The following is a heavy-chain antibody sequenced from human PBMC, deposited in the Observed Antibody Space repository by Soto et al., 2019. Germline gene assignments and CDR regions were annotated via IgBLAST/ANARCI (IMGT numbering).Heavy chain of an antibody. V-gene: IGHV3-23*04. D-gene: IGHD6-19*01. CDR3: AKQQWLVRNPFDY. Sequence: EVQLVESGGGLVQPGRSLRLSCAASGFTFDDYAMHWVRQAPGKGLEWVSGISGSGGSTYYVDSVKGRFTISRDNSKNTLYLQMNSLRAEDTAVYYCAKQQWLVRNPFDYWGQVTLVTVSS. CDR1: GFTFDDYA. CDR2: ISGSGGST. J-gene: IGHJ4*02.